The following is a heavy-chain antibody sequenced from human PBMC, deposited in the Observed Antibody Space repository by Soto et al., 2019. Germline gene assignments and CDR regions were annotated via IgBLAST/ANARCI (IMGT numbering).Heavy chain of an antibody. V-gene: IGHV3-23*01. D-gene: IGHD3-3*01. CDR1: GFTFSSHA. CDR2: ISYSGTTT. Sequence: EVQLLESGGGLVQPEGSLRLSCAASGFTFSSHAMSWVRQAPGKGLEWVSAISYSGTTTYYAESVKGRFTISRDNSKNTLYLQMNSMRVEDTAIYYCAKRFTLFGEVKLSPNFDYWGQCTLVTVSS. CDR3: AKRFTLFGEVKLSPNFDY. J-gene: IGHJ4*02.